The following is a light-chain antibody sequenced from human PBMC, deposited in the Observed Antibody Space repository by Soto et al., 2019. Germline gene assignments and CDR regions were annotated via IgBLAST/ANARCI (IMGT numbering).Light chain of an antibody. Sequence: QSALAQPASVSGSPGQSITISCTGTRSDVGTYNYVSWYQLHPGKAPRLMIYDVSNRPSGISNRFSGSKSGNTASLSISGLQAEDEADYYCGSFRTGTVCVFGTGTKVTVL. CDR2: DVS. J-gene: IGLJ1*01. CDR3: GSFRTGTVCV. V-gene: IGLV2-14*03. CDR1: RSDVGTYNY.